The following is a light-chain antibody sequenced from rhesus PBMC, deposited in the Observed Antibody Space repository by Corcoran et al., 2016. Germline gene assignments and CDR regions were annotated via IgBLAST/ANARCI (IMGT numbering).Light chain of an antibody. CDR3: SSYSTSNTYI. CDR2: DVS. V-gene: IGLV2-23*01. CDR1: NSDIGGFNY. J-gene: IGLJ1*01. Sequence: QAALTQPPSVSGSPGQSVTISCTGTNSDIGGFNYVSWYQQHPGTAPKLMIYDVSKRPSGVSDRFSGSKSGSTASLTISGLQADDEADYYCSSYSTSNTYIFGGGTRLTVL.